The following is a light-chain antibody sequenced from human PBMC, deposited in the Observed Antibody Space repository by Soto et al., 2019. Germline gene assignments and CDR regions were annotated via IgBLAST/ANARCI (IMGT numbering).Light chain of an antibody. Sequence: QSVLTQPASVSGSPGQSITISCTGTSSDVGGFNYVSWYQRHPGQAPKLLISEVSNRPSGVSNRFSGSKSGNTASLTISGLQAEDEADYYCSSYTSSNTPLVFGTGTKVTVL. CDR1: SSDVGGFNY. V-gene: IGLV2-14*01. CDR2: EVS. J-gene: IGLJ1*01. CDR3: SSYTSSNTPLV.